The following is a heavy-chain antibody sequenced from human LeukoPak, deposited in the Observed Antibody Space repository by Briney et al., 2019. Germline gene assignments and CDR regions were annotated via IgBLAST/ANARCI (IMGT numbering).Heavy chain of an antibody. D-gene: IGHD3-9*01. CDR1: GFTFSSYA. V-gene: IGHV3-23*01. Sequence: GGSLRLSCAASGFTFSSYAMSWVRQAPGKGLEWVSAISGRGGSTYYADSVKGRFTISRDNSKNTLYLQMNSLRAEDTAVYYCAKGGRYFDWLFGYWGQGTLVTVSS. CDR2: ISGRGGST. CDR3: AKGGRYFDWLFGY. J-gene: IGHJ4*02.